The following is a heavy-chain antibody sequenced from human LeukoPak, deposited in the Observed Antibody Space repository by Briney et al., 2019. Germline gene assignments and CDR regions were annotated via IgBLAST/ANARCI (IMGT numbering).Heavy chain of an antibody. CDR1: GASISSWY. Sequence: TPSETLSLTCTVSGASISSWYWSWIRQPPGKGLEWIGYIYGSGNTNYNPSLKSRVTMSIDTSKNQFSLKLTSVTAADTATYYCARETSLAGFASGLGFNYWGQGILVTVSS. J-gene: IGHJ4*02. CDR3: ARETSLAGFASGLGFNY. D-gene: IGHD6-19*01. V-gene: IGHV4-59*01. CDR2: IYGSGNT.